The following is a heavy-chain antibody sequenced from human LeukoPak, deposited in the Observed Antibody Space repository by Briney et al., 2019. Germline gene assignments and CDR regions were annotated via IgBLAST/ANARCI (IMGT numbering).Heavy chain of an antibody. V-gene: IGHV4-34*01. J-gene: IGHJ5*02. Sequence: SQTLSLTCTVSGGSISSYYWTWIRQTPGKGLEWIGEINHSGITDYNPSLRSRVTISVDTSKNQFSLKLSSVTAADTAIYYCARAVIVVAAATQRNWFDPWGQGTLVTVSS. CDR2: INHSGIT. D-gene: IGHD2-15*01. CDR1: GGSISSYY. CDR3: ARAVIVVAAATQRNWFDP.